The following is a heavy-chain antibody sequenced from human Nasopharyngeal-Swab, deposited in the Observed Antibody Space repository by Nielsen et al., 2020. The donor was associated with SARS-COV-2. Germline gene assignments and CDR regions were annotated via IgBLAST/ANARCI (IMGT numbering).Heavy chain of an antibody. Sequence: SETLSLTCVVYGGSFSSYYWGWIRQPPGKGLEWIAEINHSGSTNYNPSLRSRVTISVDTSKNQFSLRLTSVTAADTAVYYCARDTDYIPTGFDPWGQGTQVTVSS. CDR1: GGSFSSYY. CDR2: INHSGST. J-gene: IGHJ5*02. D-gene: IGHD4/OR15-4a*01. CDR3: ARDTDYIPTGFDP. V-gene: IGHV4-34*01.